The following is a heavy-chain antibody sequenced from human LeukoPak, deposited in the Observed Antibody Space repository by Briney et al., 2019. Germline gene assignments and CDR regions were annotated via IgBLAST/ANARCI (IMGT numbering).Heavy chain of an antibody. Sequence: PGGSLRLTCAASGFSVSSTYMSWVRQAPGKGLEWVSLIYTSGSTFYADSVMGRFTISRDNSKNTLFLQMNSLRAEDSAVYYCTRGRAGTQFWVEFGLWGQGTLVTVSS. J-gene: IGHJ5*02. D-gene: IGHD3-10*01. V-gene: IGHV3-66*02. CDR2: IYTSGST. CDR3: TRGRAGTQFWVEFGL. CDR1: GFSVSSTY.